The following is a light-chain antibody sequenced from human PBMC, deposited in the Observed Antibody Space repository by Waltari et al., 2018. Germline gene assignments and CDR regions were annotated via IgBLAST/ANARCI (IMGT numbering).Light chain of an antibody. CDR3: QHYHSLPYT. V-gene: IGKV1-33*01. CDR2: DAS. Sequence: DIQLTQSPSSLSAAVGDRATITCQATQDITTSSSWFQQKPGKAPQLLIYDASSLQAGVPSRFSGTGSGTAFSFTITSLQPEDSATYYCQHYHSLPYTFGRGTKRQSK. CDR1: QDITTS. J-gene: IGKJ2*01.